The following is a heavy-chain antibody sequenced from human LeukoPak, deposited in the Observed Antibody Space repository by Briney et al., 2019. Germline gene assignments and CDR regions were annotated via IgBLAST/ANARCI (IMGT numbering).Heavy chain of an antibody. Sequence: TGGSLRLSCAASGSTFSSYGMSWVRQAPGEGLEWVSAISDSGGSTYYTDSVKGRFTISRDNYKKTLYLQMNSLRAEDTAVYYCARDIPYYPGAFDIWGQGTMVTVSS. D-gene: IGHD3-10*01. CDR2: ISDSGGST. CDR1: GSTFSSYG. J-gene: IGHJ3*02. CDR3: ARDIPYYPGAFDI. V-gene: IGHV3-23*01.